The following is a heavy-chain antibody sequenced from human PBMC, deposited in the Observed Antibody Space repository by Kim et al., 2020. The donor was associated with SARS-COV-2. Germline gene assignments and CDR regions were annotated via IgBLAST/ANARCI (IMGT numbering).Heavy chain of an antibody. V-gene: IGHV1-8*01. CDR2: MNPNSGNT. CDR1: GYTFTSYD. CDR3: ARGMKYSSGWYARGEDAFDN. D-gene: IGHD6-19*01. J-gene: IGHJ3*02. Sequence: ASVKVSCKASGYTFTSYDINWVRQATGQGLEWMGWMNPNSGNTGYAQKFQGRVTMTRNTSISTAYMELSSLRSEDTAVYYCARGMKYSSGWYARGEDAFDNWDRGSMISASS.